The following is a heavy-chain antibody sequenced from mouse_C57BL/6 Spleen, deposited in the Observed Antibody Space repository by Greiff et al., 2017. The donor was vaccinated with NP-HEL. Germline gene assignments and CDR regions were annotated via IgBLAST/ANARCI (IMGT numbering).Heavy chain of an antibody. CDR1: GFTFSSYT. J-gene: IGHJ4*01. V-gene: IGHV5-9*01. CDR2: ISGGGGNT. Sequence: DVHLVESGGGLVKPGGSLKLSCAASGFTFSSYTMSWVRQTPEKRLEWVATISGGGGNTYYPDSVKGRFTISRDNAKNTLYLQMSSLRSEDTALYYCARADWEDGYYYAMDYWGQGTSVTVSS. D-gene: IGHD4-1*01. CDR3: ARADWEDGYYYAMDY.